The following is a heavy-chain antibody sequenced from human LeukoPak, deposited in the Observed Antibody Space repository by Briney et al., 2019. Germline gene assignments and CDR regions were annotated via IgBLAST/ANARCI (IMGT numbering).Heavy chain of an antibody. V-gene: IGHV3-30*02. Sequence: SCKTSGYTFTGYYMHWVRQAPGKGLEWVTFIRSDGSNKYYADSVKGRFTISRDNSKNTLYLQMNTLIADDTALYYCARAGGSSYYYYMDVWGKGTTVTVSS. D-gene: IGHD3-10*01. CDR1: GYTFTGYY. J-gene: IGHJ6*03. CDR3: ARAGGSSYYYYMDV. CDR2: IRSDGSNK.